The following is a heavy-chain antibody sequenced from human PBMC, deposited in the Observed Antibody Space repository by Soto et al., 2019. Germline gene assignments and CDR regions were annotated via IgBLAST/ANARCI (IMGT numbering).Heavy chain of an antibody. J-gene: IGHJ4*02. CDR3: ARTINQWQLHPGFDY. V-gene: IGHV3-7*01. D-gene: IGHD1-26*01. CDR2: IKQDGSEK. Sequence: GGSLRLSCAASGFTFSSYWMSWVRQAPGKGLEWVANIKQDGSEKYYVDSVKGRFTISRDNAKNSLYLQMNSLRAEDTAVYYCARTINQWQLHPGFDYWGQGTLVTVSS. CDR1: GFTFSSYW.